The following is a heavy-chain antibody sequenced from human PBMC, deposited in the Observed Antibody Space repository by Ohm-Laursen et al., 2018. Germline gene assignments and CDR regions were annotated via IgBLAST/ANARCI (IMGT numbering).Heavy chain of an antibody. CDR2: IKSKIHGGTA. CDR1: GISFANEW. V-gene: IGHV3-15*01. CDR3: TTDHYS. Sequence: GSLRLSCAASGISFANEWMSWARQAPGKGLEWVGHIKSKIHGGTADYAAPVKGRFTISRDDSKDTVYLQMSSLKIEDTAVYYCTTDHYSWGQGTLGTVSS. J-gene: IGHJ4*02.